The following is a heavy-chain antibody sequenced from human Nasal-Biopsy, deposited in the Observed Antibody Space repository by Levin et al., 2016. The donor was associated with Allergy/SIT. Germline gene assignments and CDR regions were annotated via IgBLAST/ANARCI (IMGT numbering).Heavy chain of an antibody. CDR2: IYPDDSQT. J-gene: IGHJ2*01. V-gene: IGHV5-51*01. CDR3: ARYGTSWLYGYWYFDL. Sequence: KVSCKASGYPFFDYWIGWMRQMPGKGLEWMGIIYPDDSQTIYSPSFQGQVTLSVDKSISTAYLQWSGLKASDSATYYCARYGTSWLYGYWYFDLWGRGTQVSVSS. D-gene: IGHD5-24*01. CDR1: GYPFFDYW.